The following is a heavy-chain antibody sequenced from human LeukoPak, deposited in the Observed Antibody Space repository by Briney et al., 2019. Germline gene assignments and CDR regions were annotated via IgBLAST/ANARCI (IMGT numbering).Heavy chain of an antibody. CDR2: DYYSGST. V-gene: IGHV4-59*02. Sequence: SSETLSLTCVVSGGSVSGYYWGWIRQPPGRGLEWIGYDYYSGSTNYNPSFKSRITISVDTSRNQFSLQLSSVTAADTAVYYCARIHRYCSGGACYVLDNWGQGTLVAVSS. D-gene: IGHD2-15*01. CDR3: ARIHRYCSGGACYVLDN. CDR1: GGSVSGYY. J-gene: IGHJ4*02.